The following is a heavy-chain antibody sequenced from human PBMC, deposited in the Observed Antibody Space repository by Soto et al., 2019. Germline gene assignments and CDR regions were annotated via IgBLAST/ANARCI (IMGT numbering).Heavy chain of an antibody. V-gene: IGHV1-18*01. CDR3: ARASRYYWNYMMY. Sequence: QVQLVQSGAEVKKPGASVKVSCKASGYTFSNDAITWVRQAPGQGLEWMGWVSAYNGNTNYAQKFKGRVTMTTDTSTRTAYMEIRSLIYDDTAVYFCARASRYYWNYMMYWGQGTLVTVSS. D-gene: IGHD1-7*01. J-gene: IGHJ4*02. CDR1: GYTFSNDA. CDR2: VSAYNGNT.